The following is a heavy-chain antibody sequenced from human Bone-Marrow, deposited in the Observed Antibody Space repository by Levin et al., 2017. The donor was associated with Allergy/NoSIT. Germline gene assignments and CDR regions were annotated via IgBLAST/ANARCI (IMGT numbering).Heavy chain of an antibody. CDR3: ARVTLIPDAFDI. CDR2: INPSSGGT. D-gene: IGHD3-22*01. J-gene: IGHJ3*02. CDR1: GYSFSDYH. Sequence: ASVKVSCEASGYSFSDYHVYWVRQAPGQGLEWVGWINPSSGGTNYAQRFQGRVTMTRDTSISTAYMELSRLTSDDTAVYYCARVTLIPDAFDIWGQGTLVTVSS. V-gene: IGHV1-2*02.